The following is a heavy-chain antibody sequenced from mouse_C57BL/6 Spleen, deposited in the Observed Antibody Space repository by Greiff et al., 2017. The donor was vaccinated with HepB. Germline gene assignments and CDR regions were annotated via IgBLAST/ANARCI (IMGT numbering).Heavy chain of an antibody. CDR1: GYTFTSYW. Sequence: VQLQQSGAELVKPGASVKLSCKASGYTFTSYWMHWVKQRPGRGLEWIGRIDPNSGGTKYNEKFKSKATLTVDKPSRTAYMQLRSRTSEDSSVYYCERDYDGFDYWGQGTTLTVSS. J-gene: IGHJ2*01. CDR3: ERDYDGFDY. V-gene: IGHV1-72*01. CDR2: IDPNSGGT. D-gene: IGHD2-4*01.